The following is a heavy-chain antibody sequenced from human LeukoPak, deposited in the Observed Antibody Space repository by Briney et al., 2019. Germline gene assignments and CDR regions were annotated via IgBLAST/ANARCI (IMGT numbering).Heavy chain of an antibody. D-gene: IGHD3-22*01. J-gene: IGHJ4*02. V-gene: IGHV3-33*01. CDR3: VRGYYAGRGHHFEY. CDR2: IWSDGSNK. CDR1: GFTFSGYG. Sequence: PGQSLRLSCATSGFTFSGYGMHWVRQAPGKGLEWVTVIWSDGSNKYYADSVKGRFTISRDNSKNTLYLQMNSLRAEDTAVYYCVRGYYAGRGHHFEYWGQGTLVTVSA.